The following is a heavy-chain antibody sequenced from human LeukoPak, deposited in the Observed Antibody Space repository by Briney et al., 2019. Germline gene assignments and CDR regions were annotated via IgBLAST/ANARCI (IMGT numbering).Heavy chain of an antibody. Sequence: GASVKVSCKVSGYTLTELSMYWVRQAPGKGLEWMGGSNPEDGETIYAQKFQGRVTMTEDTSTDTAYMELSSLRSEDTAVYYCATLIVGATDRFRAFDIWGQGTMVTVSS. CDR1: GYTLTELS. D-gene: IGHD1-26*01. CDR2: SNPEDGET. V-gene: IGHV1-24*01. CDR3: ATLIVGATDRFRAFDI. J-gene: IGHJ3*02.